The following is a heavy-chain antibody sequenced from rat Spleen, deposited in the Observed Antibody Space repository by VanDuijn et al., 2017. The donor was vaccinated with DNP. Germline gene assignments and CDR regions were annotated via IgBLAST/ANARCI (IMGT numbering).Heavy chain of an antibody. CDR2: IRPSGGRT. Sequence: EVQLVESGGGLVQPGRSLKLSCAASGFTFSNYDMAWVSQALTNGLEWVASIRPSGGRTYYRDYVKGRFTVSRDNAKISLYLQMDSLRTEDTATYYCARLGRDGYAMDAWGQGTSVTVSS. V-gene: IGHV5-25*01. D-gene: IGHD1-11*01. CDR3: ARLGRDGYAMDA. J-gene: IGHJ4*01. CDR1: GFTFSNYD.